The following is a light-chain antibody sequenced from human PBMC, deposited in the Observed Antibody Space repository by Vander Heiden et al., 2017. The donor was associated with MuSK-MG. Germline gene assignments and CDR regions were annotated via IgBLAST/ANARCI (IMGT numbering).Light chain of an antibody. CDR2: CTD. J-gene: IGLJ3*02. Sequence: SVLTQPPSASGTPGPTVTISCSGSSSNIGSNNVNWYQHLPGGAPPTLIVCTDYRPSGVPDRFSCATSGTSASPVTRGLHSEDEADDYCSDSDDRMTGCWVFGGGTKLTVL. CDR3: SDSDDRMTGCWV. CDR1: SSNIGSNN. V-gene: IGLV1-44*01.